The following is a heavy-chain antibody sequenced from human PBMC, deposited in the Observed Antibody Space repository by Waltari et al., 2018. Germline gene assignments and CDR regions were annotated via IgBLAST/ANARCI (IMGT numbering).Heavy chain of an antibody. J-gene: IGHJ5*02. CDR2: INAGNGNT. V-gene: IGHV1-3*01. CDR1: GSTFTSYA. Sequence: QVQLVQSGAEVKKPGASVKVSCKASGSTFTSYAMHWVRQAPGPRLEWMGWINAGNGNTKYSQKFQGRVTITRDTSASTAYMELSSLRSEDTAVYYCARDRITMVQGVRFGWFDPWGQGTLVTVSS. D-gene: IGHD3-10*01. CDR3: ARDRITMVQGVRFGWFDP.